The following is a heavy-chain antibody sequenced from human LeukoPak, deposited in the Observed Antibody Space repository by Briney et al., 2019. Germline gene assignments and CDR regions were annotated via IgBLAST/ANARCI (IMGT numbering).Heavy chain of an antibody. Sequence: TGGSLRLSCEASGFTFSSYNMNWVRQAPGKGLEWVSSISSGSRYIYYGDAVKGRFTISRDNAKNSLYLQMNSLRAEDTAVYYCARGGSCEEAFDYWGQGTLVTVSS. D-gene: IGHD5-12*01. J-gene: IGHJ4*02. CDR2: ISSGSRYI. CDR3: ARGGSCEEAFDY. CDR1: GFTFSSYN. V-gene: IGHV3-21*01.